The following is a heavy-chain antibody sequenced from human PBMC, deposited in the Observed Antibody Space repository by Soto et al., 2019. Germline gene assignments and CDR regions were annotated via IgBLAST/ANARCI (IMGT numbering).Heavy chain of an antibody. V-gene: IGHV3-30-3*01. CDR2: ISYDGSNK. CDR3: ARARAVAGMYFDY. Sequence: QVQLVESGGGVVQPGRSLRLSCAASGFTFSSYAMHWVRQAPGKGLEWVAVISYDGSNKYYADSVKGRFTISRDNSKNTLYLQMNSLRAEDPAVYYCARARAVAGMYFDYWGQGTLVTVSS. CDR1: GFTFSSYA. J-gene: IGHJ4*02. D-gene: IGHD6-19*01.